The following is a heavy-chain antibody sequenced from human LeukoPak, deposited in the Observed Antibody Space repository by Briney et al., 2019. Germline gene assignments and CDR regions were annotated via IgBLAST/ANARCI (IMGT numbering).Heavy chain of an antibody. V-gene: IGHV3-53*01. CDR3: ARDPPGIAASGTGG. Sequence: PGGSLRLSCTASGFTVGNNYMNWVRQAPGKGLEWVSLIYSGGTTKYADSVKGRFTISRDNSKNTLYLQMNSLRAEDTAVYYCARDPPGIAASGTGGWGQGTLVTVSS. CDR2: IYSGGTT. D-gene: IGHD6-13*01. CDR1: GFTVGNNY. J-gene: IGHJ4*02.